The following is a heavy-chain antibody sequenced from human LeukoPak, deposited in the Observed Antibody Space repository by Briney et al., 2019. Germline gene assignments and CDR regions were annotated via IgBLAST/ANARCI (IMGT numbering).Heavy chain of an antibody. CDR1: GGSISSGSYY. Sequence: PSQTLSLTCTVSGGSISSGSYYWSWIRQPAGKGLEWIGRIYTSGSTNYNPSLKSRVTISVDTSKNQFSLKLSSVTAADTAVYYCARGRGTLGSPPGWEPRADDAFDIWGQGTMVTVSS. D-gene: IGHD1-26*01. CDR2: IYTSGST. V-gene: IGHV4-61*02. CDR3: ARGRGTLGSPPGWEPRADDAFDI. J-gene: IGHJ3*02.